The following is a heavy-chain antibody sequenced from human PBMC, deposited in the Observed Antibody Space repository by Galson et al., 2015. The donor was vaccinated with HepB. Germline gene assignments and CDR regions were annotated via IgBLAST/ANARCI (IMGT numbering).Heavy chain of an antibody. D-gene: IGHD4-17*01. CDR3: ARVIGGDYRFDY. J-gene: IGHJ4*02. V-gene: IGHV1-46*03. CDR2: INPSGGST. CDR1: GGTFSSYA. Sequence: VKVSCKASGGTFSSYAISWVRQAPGQGLEWMGIINPSGGSTFYAQKFQGRVSMTRDTSTNTAYMELSSLRSEDTAVYYCARVIGGDYRFDYWGQGTLVTVSS.